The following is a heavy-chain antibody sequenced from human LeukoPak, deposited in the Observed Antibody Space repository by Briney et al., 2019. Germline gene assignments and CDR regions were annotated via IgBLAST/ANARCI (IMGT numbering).Heavy chain of an antibody. CDR3: ARESANNYAPFDY. CDR2: IYYSGNT. Sequence: SETLSLTCTVSGGSISSSDYYWSWIRQPPGKGLEWIGYIYYSGNTYHNPSLKSRLTISVDTSKNEFLLTLSSVTAADTAVYYCARESANNYAPFDYWGQGTLVTVSS. J-gene: IGHJ4*02. D-gene: IGHD3-10*01. CDR1: GGSISSSDYY. V-gene: IGHV4-30-4*01.